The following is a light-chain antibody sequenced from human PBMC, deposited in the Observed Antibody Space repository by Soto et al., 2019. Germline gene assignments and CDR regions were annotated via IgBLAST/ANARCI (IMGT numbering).Light chain of an antibody. CDR1: QSVSSSY. V-gene: IGKV3-20*01. CDR2: GAS. J-gene: IGKJ4*01. CDR3: QQYGSSPTLT. Sequence: EIVLTQSPGTLSLSPGERATLSCRASQSVSSSYLAWYQQKPGQAPRLLIYGASSRATSIPDRFSGSGCGTDVTLTISRLEPEDFAVYYCQQYGSSPTLTFGGGTKVEIK.